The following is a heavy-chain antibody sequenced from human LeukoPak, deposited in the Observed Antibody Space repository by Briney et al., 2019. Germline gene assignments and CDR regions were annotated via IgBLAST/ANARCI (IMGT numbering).Heavy chain of an antibody. CDR1: GGSFSGYY. V-gene: IGHV4-34*01. CDR3: ARGPHTGVNYYDSSGYYY. Sequence: PSDTLSLTCAVYGGSFSGYYWSWIRQPTGKGLECIGENNHSGSTNYNPSLKSRVTISVDTSKNQFSLKLSSVTAADTAVYYCARGPHTGVNYYDSSGYYYWGQGTLVTVSS. J-gene: IGHJ4*02. CDR2: NNHSGST. D-gene: IGHD3-22*01.